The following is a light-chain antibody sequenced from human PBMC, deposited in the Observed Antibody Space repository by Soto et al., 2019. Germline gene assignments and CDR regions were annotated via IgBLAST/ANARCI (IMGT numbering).Light chain of an antibody. Sequence: QSALTQPASVSGSPGQSITISCTGASSDVLSYDAVSWYQHQPGKAPKLIIYEGNKRPSGGSNRFSGPRSGNMASLTISGLQPEDEADYYCCSYVFSNSRVFGAGTKRTVL. V-gene: IGLV2-23*01. CDR1: SSDVLSYDA. CDR2: EGN. CDR3: CSYVFSNSRV. J-gene: IGLJ3*02.